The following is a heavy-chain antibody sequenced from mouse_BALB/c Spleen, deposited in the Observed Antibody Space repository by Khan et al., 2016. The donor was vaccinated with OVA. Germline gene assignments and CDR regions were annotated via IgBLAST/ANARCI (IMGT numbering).Heavy chain of an antibody. CDR2: IWTGGIT. CDR1: GFSLSNYG. J-gene: IGHJ3*01. Sequence: VQLVESGPGLVAPSQSLSITCTVSGFSLSNYGIHWVRQPPGKGLEWLGVIWTGGITNYNSALMSRLSISKDNSKSQVFLKMNRLQTDDTAIYFCARSYYYDGGGFAYWGQGTLVTVSA. CDR3: ARSYYYDGGGFAY. V-gene: IGHV2-9*02. D-gene: IGHD1-1*01.